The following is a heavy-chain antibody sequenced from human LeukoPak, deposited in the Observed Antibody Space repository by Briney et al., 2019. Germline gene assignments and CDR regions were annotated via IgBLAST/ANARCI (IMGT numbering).Heavy chain of an antibody. J-gene: IGHJ5*02. CDR3: ARGIPSDP. CDR1: GGSIGTSSYY. V-gene: IGHV4-39*07. D-gene: IGHD2-21*01. Sequence: SETLSLTCTVSGGSIGTSSYYWGWIRQPPGKGLEWIGEINHSGSTNYNPSLKSRVTISVDTSKNQFSLKLSSVTAADTAVYYCARGIPSDPWGQGTLVTVSS. CDR2: INHSGST.